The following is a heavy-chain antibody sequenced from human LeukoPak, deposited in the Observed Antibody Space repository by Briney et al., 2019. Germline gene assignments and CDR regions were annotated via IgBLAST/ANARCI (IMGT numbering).Heavy chain of an antibody. CDR1: GYTFTGYY. CDR2: INPNSGGT. Sequence: GASVKVSCKASGYTFTGYYMHWVRQAPGQGLEWMGWINPNSGGTNYAQKFQGRVTTTRDTSINTAYMELSRLRSDDTAVYYCARAFLTGPDYWGQGTLVTVSS. J-gene: IGHJ4*02. D-gene: IGHD1-20*01. CDR3: ARAFLTGPDY. V-gene: IGHV1-2*02.